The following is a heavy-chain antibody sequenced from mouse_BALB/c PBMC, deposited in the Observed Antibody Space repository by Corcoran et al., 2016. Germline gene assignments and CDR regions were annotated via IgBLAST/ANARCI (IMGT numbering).Heavy chain of an antibody. D-gene: IGHD2-4*01. J-gene: IGHJ3*01. Sequence: QIQLVQSGPELKKPGEAVKISCKASGYTFTNYGMNWVKQAPGKGLKWMGWINTYTGEPTYADDFKGRFAFSLETSASTAYLQINNLKNEDTATYFCARGDYDGRVWFAYWGQGTLVTVSA. CDR1: GYTFTNYG. CDR3: ARGDYDGRVWFAY. CDR2: INTYTGEP. V-gene: IGHV9-3-1*01.